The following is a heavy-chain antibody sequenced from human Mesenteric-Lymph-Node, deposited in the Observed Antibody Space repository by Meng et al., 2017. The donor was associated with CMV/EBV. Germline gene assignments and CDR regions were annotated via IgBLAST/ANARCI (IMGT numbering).Heavy chain of an antibody. CDR2: TRNKANSYTT. D-gene: IGHD2-15*01. V-gene: IGHV3-72*01. CDR3: ARTYCSGGSYYLGGMDV. Sequence: GESLKISCAASGFTFSDHYMDWVRQAPGKGLEWVGRTRNKANSYTTEYAASVKGRFTISRDDSKNSLYLQMNSLKTEDTAVYYCARTYCSGGSYYLGGMDVWGQGTTVTVSS. CDR1: GFTFSDHY. J-gene: IGHJ6*02.